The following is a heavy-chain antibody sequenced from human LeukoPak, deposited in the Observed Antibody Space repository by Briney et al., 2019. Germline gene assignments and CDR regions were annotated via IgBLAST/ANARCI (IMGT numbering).Heavy chain of an antibody. CDR3: ARGGNYEYGLRPFDY. V-gene: IGHV1-2*02. J-gene: IGHJ4*02. CDR2: INPNSGGT. Sequence: ASVKVSCKASGYTFTGYYMHWVRQAPGQGLEWMGWINPNSGGTNYAQKLQGRVTMTTDTSTSTAYMELRSLRSDDTAVYYCARGGNYEYGLRPFDYWGQGTLVTVSS. CDR1: GYTFTGYY. D-gene: IGHD1-7*01.